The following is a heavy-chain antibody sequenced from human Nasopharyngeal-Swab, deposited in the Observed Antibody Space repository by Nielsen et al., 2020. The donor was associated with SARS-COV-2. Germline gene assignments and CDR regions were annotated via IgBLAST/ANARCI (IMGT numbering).Heavy chain of an antibody. V-gene: IGHV4-34*01. D-gene: IGHD2-21*01. J-gene: IGHJ6*02. CDR2: INHSGST. CDR3: ARDTVRGGDCPKVVNSYGMDV. Sequence: WIRQPPGKGLEWIGQINHSGSTNYNPSLKSRVTISVDTSKNQFSLKLSSVTAADTAVYYCARDTVRGGDCPKVVNSYGMDVWGQGTTVTVSS.